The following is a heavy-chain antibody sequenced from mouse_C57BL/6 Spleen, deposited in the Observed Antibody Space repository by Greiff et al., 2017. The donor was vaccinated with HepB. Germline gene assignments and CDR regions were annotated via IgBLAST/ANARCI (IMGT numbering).Heavy chain of an antibody. CDR3: ARGYYDYDATAPWAMDY. Sequence: EVQLQQSGPELVKPGASVKISCKASGYSFTGYYMNWVKQSPEKSLEWIGEINPSTGGTTYNQKFKAKATLTVDKSSSTAYMQLKSLTSEDSAVYYCARGYYDYDATAPWAMDYWGQGTSVTVSS. CDR2: INPSTGGT. D-gene: IGHD2-4*01. J-gene: IGHJ4*01. V-gene: IGHV1-42*01. CDR1: GYSFTGYY.